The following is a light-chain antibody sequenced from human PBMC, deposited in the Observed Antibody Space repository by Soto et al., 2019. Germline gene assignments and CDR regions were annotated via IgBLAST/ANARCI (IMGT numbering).Light chain of an antibody. V-gene: IGKV1-12*01. CDR1: QGISTN. J-gene: IGKJ5*01. CDR3: LQANRVPLS. CDR2: AAS. Sequence: DIQMTQSPYSVSASGGDRFTITCRASQGISTNLAWYQQKPGKAPKLLIYAASSLQSGVPPRFSGSGSGTDFTLTISSLQPEDFAIYYCLQANRVPLSFGQGTRLEIK.